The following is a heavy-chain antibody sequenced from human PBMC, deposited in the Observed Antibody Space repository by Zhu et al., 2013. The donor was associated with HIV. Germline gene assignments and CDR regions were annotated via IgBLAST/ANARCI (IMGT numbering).Heavy chain of an antibody. J-gene: IGHJ3*02. Sequence: QVQLQESGPGLVKPSETLSLTCTVSGGSISSYYWSWIRQPPGKGLEWIGYMYYTENTNYNPSLKSRVSISVDTPKNQFSLRLSSVTAADTAVYYCARVSNDAFDIWGQGTMVTVSS. D-gene: IGHD4-4*01. CDR3: ARVSNDAFDI. CDR1: GGSISSYY. CDR2: MYYTENT. V-gene: IGHV4-59*01.